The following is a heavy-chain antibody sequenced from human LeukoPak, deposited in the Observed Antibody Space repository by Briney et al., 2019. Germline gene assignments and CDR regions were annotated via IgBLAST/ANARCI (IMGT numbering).Heavy chain of an antibody. CDR1: GYTFTGYY. D-gene: IGHD4-23*01. CDR3: ARNSGNWFDP. J-gene: IGHJ5*02. V-gene: IGHV1-69*05. Sequence: GASVKVSCKASGYTFTGYYVHWVRQAPGQGLEWMGRIIPIFGTANYAQKFQGRVTITTDESTSTAYMELSSLRSEDTAVYYCARNSGNWFDPWGQGTLVTVSS. CDR2: IIPIFGTA.